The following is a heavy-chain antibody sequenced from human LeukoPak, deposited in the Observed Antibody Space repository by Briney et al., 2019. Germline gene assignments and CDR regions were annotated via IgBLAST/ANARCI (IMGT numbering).Heavy chain of an antibody. CDR2: ISRYNGNT. D-gene: IGHD2-2*01. CDR3: ARDIVIVPAYYYYAMDV. CDR1: GYNFTSYG. V-gene: IGHV1-18*01. J-gene: IGHJ6*02. Sequence: ASVKVSCKASGYNFTSYGLSWVRQAPGQGLEWMGWISRYNGNTIYEQRLQGRVTMTTDTSTSTDYMELRSLRSDDTAVYYCARDIVIVPAYYYYAMDVWGQGTTVTVSS.